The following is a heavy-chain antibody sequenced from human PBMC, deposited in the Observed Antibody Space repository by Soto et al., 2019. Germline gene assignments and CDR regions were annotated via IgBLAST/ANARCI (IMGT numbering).Heavy chain of an antibody. CDR1: GYSFTSYW. Sequence: PGESLKISCKGSGYSFTSYWISWVRQMPGKGLEWMGRIDPSDSYTNYSPSFQGHVTISADKSISTAYLQWSSLKASDTAMYYCARRLAAAGDLNWFDPWGQGTLVTVSS. D-gene: IGHD6-13*01. J-gene: IGHJ5*02. CDR2: IDPSDSYT. CDR3: ARRLAAAGDLNWFDP. V-gene: IGHV5-10-1*01.